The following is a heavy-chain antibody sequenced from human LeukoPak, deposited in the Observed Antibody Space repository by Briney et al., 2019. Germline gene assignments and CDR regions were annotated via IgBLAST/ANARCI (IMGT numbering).Heavy chain of an antibody. CDR1: GYTFTGYY. D-gene: IGHD3-16*02. CDR2: INPNSGGT. CDR3: ARVFVKRDAFDI. Sequence: ASVKVSCTASGYTFTGYYMHWVRQAPGQGLEWMGWINPNSGGTNYAQKFQGRVTMTRDTSISTAYMELSRLRSDDTAVYYCARVFVKRDAFDIWGQGTMVTVSS. V-gene: IGHV1-2*02. J-gene: IGHJ3*02.